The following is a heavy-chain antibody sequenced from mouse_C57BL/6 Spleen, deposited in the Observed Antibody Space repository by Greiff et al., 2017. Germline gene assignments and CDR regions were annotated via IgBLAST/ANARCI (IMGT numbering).Heavy chain of an antibody. D-gene: IGHD2-3*01. CDR1: GYTFTSYW. CDR2: IDPSDSYT. V-gene: IGHV1-50*01. J-gene: IGHJ3*01. Sequence: LQQPGAELVKPGASVKLSCKASGYTFTSYWMQWVKQRPGQGLEWIGEIDPSDSYTNYNQKFKGKATLTVDTSSSTAYMQLSSLTSEDSAVYYCARKWGGYYPFAYWGQGTLVTVSA. CDR3: ARKWGGYYPFAY.